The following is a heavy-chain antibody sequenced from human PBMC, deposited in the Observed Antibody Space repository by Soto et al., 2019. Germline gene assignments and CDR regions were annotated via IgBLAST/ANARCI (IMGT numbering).Heavy chain of an antibody. CDR1: GYTFTGYY. Sequence: GASVKVSCKASGYTFTGYYMHWVRQAPGQGLEWMGWINPNSGGTNYAQKFQGWVTITRDTSISTAYMELSSLRSEDTAVYYCARAVAGVPLGIITIPIWGQGTMVTVSS. CDR3: ARAVAGVPLGIITIPI. J-gene: IGHJ3*02. D-gene: IGHD6-19*01. CDR2: INPNSGGT. V-gene: IGHV1-2*04.